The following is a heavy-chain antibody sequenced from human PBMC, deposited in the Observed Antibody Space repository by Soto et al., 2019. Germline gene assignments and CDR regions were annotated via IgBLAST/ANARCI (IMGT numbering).Heavy chain of an antibody. J-gene: IGHJ4*02. D-gene: IGHD3-22*01. V-gene: IGHV3-30-3*01. CDR3: AKIVVVITDYYFDY. CDR1: GFTFSSYA. CDR2: ISYDGSNK. Sequence: QVQLVESGGGVVQPGRSLRLSCAASGFTFSSYAMHWVRQAPGKGLEWVAVISYDGSNKYYAEYVKGRFTNSRDNSKNTRYLKMNSLRAEDTAVYYCAKIVVVITDYYFDYWGQGTLVTVSS.